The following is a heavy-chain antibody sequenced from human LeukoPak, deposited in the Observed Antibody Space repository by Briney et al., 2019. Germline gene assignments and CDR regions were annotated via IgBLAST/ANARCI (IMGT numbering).Heavy chain of an antibody. J-gene: IGHJ5*02. D-gene: IGHD6-19*01. V-gene: IGHV4-39*07. CDR1: GGSISSSSYY. CDR2: IYYSGST. Sequence: SETLSLTCTVSGGSISSSSYYWGWIRQPPGKGLEWIGSIYYSGSTYYNPSLKSRVTISVDTSKNQFSLKLSSVTAADTAVYYCARARAVAGNWFDPWGQGTLVTVSS. CDR3: ARARAVAGNWFDP.